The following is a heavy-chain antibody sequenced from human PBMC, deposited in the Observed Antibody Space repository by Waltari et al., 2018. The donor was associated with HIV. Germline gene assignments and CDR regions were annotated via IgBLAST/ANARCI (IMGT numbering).Heavy chain of an antibody. CDR1: GFTFSSYW. J-gene: IGHJ6*02. CDR3: ARGGHGSGISCYTGDYSYGLDV. D-gene: IGHD2-2*02. V-gene: IGHV3-74*01. CDR2: INAGGGSR. Sequence: EVQLVESGGGLVQPGGSLRLSCAASGFTFSSYWIHWVRQAPGKGVVLVSRINAGGGSRSCAESGKGEFTSSRDYAKNTLYLQMNSLSAEDTDVYYWARGGHGSGISCYTGDYSYGLDVGGQGTTVTVSS.